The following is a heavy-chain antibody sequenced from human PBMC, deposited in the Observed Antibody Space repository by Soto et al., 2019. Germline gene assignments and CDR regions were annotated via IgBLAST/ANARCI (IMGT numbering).Heavy chain of an antibody. CDR2: INPSGGST. Sequence: QVQLVQSGAEVKEPGASVKVSCKASGYTFINYYLHWVRQAPGQGLEWMGIINPSGGSTTYAKRFHGRVTITRDTPTSTVYMELSSLRSEDTAVYFCARGLITAAGTSLSSWGQGTLVTVSS. CDR1: GYTFINYY. J-gene: IGHJ5*02. D-gene: IGHD6-13*01. CDR3: ARGLITAAGTSLSS. V-gene: IGHV1-46*01.